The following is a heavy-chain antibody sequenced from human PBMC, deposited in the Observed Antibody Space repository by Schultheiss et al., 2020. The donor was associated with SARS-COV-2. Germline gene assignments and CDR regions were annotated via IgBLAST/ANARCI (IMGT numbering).Heavy chain of an antibody. CDR2: ITDYNGNT. Sequence: ASVKVSCKASGYTFIDYNIHWLRQAPGQALEWLGWITDYNGNTKSSHKFEGRVTLTTDASSSTAYMELRSLRSDDTAVYYCARTYYFDYWGQGTLVTVSS. CDR1: GYTFIDYN. V-gene: IGHV1-18*01. CDR3: ARTYYFDY. J-gene: IGHJ4*02.